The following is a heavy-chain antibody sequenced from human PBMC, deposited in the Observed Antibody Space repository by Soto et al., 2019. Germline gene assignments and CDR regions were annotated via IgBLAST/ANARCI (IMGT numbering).Heavy chain of an antibody. CDR1: GYTFTSYG. Sequence: QVQLVQSGAEVKKPGASVKVSCKASGYTFTSYGISWVRQAPGQGLEWMGWISAYNGNTNYAQKLQGRVTMTTDTATSTAYIERRSQRSEDTAVYYCARGVIRYCGGNQARGGWFDPWGQGTLVTVSS. D-gene: IGHD2-21*01. CDR2: ISAYNGNT. V-gene: IGHV1-18*01. CDR3: ARGVIRYCGGNQARGGWFDP. J-gene: IGHJ5*02.